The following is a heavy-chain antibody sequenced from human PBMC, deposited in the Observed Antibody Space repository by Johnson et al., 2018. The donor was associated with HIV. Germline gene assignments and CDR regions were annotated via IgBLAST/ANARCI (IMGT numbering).Heavy chain of an antibody. Sequence: VQLVESGGGVVQPGGSLRLSCAASGFTFSTYWMSWVRQAPGKGLEWVANIKQDGSEKNYVDSVKGRFTISRDNAKNSLYLQMNSLRAEDTAVYYCARGGGYYTSDAFDIWGQGTMVTVSS. CDR2: IKQDGSEK. CDR3: ARGGGYYTSDAFDI. J-gene: IGHJ3*02. V-gene: IGHV3-7*01. D-gene: IGHD3-3*01. CDR1: GFTFSTYW.